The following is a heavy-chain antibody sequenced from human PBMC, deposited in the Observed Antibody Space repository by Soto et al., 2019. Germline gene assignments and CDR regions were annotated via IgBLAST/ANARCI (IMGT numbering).Heavy chain of an antibody. CDR3: AKGYSSSFSPGY. V-gene: IGHV3-23*01. Sequence: HPGGSLRLSCAASGFTFSSYAMSWVRQAPGKGLEWVSAISGSGGSTYYADSVKGRFTISRDNSKNTLYLQMNSLRAEDTAVYYCAKGYSSSFSPGYWGQGTLVTVSS. D-gene: IGHD6-6*01. CDR2: ISGSGGST. J-gene: IGHJ4*02. CDR1: GFTFSSYA.